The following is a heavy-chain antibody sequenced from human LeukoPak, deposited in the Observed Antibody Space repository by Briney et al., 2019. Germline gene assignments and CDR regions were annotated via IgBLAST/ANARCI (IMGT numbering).Heavy chain of an antibody. D-gene: IGHD6-19*01. Sequence: GGSLRLSCAAPGYTFTNYAMSWVRQAPGKGLEWVSGISGGGTSAYYAASVKGRFTITRDNSQDTVFLQMNSLRADDTAVYYCPKDLFTGWLSRGDYYYYMDVWGKGTTVMVSS. CDR1: GYTFTNYA. V-gene: IGHV3-23*01. CDR3: PKDLFTGWLSRGDYYYYMDV. CDR2: ISGGGTSA. J-gene: IGHJ6*03.